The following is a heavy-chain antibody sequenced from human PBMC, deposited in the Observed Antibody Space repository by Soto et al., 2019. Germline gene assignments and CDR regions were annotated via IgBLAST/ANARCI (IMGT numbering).Heavy chain of an antibody. V-gene: IGHV1-69*13. Sequence: SVKVSWKASGGTFSSYAISWVRQAPGQGLEWMGGIIPIFGTANYAQKFQGRVTITADESTSTAYMELSSLRSEDTAVYYWARHELGYCSGGSCRHYYYAMDVWAQGTPLTVAS. CDR3: ARHELGYCSGGSCRHYYYAMDV. CDR1: GGTFSSYA. CDR2: IIPIFGTA. D-gene: IGHD2-15*01. J-gene: IGHJ6*02.